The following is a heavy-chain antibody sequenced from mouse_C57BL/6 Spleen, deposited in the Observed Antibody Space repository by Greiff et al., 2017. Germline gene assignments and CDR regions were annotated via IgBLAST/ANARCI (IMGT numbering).Heavy chain of an antibody. CDR2: IRSKSSNYAT. Sequence: EVQLVESGGGLVQPKGSLKLSCAASGFTFNTYAMHWVRPAPGKGLEWVARIRSKSSNYATYYADSVKDRFTISRDDSQSMLYLQMNNLKTEDTAMYYCVRDPFYYYGSSHWYCDVWGTGTTGTVAS. V-gene: IGHV10-3*01. CDR3: VRDPFYYYGSSHWYCDV. J-gene: IGHJ1*03. CDR1: GFTFNTYA. D-gene: IGHD1-1*01.